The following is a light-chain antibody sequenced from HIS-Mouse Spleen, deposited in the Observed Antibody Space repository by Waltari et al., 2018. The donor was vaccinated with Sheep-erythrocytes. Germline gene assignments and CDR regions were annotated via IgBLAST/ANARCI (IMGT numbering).Light chain of an antibody. Sequence: EIVLTQSPGTLSLSPGERATLPCRASQSVSSSYLAGYQQTPGQAPRLLIYGESSRATGIPDRFSGSGSGTDFTLTISRLEPEDFAVYYCQQYGSSPFTFGPGTKVDIK. J-gene: IGKJ3*01. CDR1: QSVSSSY. CDR2: GES. CDR3: QQYGSSPFT. V-gene: IGKV3-20*01.